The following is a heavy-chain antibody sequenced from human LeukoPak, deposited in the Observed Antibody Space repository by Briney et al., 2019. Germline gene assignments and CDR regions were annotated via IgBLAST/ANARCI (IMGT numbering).Heavy chain of an antibody. CDR1: GFTVSSNY. CDR3: ARVGKMVVPAAIGSYYYYYMDV. Sequence: PGGSLRLSCAASGFTVSSNYMSWVRQAPGKGLEWVSVIYSGGSTYYADSVKGRFTISRDNSKNTLYLQMNSLRAEDTAVYYCARVGKMVVPAAIGSYYYYYMDVWGKGTTVTVSS. J-gene: IGHJ6*03. V-gene: IGHV3-53*01. CDR2: IYSGGST. D-gene: IGHD2-2*01.